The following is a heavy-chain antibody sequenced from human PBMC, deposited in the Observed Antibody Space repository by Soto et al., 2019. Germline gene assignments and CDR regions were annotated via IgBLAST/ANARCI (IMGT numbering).Heavy chain of an antibody. CDR1: GYSFTSYW. Sequence: GESLKISCKGSGYSFTSYWIGWVRQMPGKGLEWMGIIYPGDSDTRYSPSFQGQVTISADKSISTAYLQWSSLKASDTAMYYCARRIQRRRGSGWYPTQGFDYWGQGTLVTVSS. CDR2: IYPGDSDT. D-gene: IGHD6-19*01. V-gene: IGHV5-51*01. J-gene: IGHJ4*02. CDR3: ARRIQRRRGSGWYPTQGFDY.